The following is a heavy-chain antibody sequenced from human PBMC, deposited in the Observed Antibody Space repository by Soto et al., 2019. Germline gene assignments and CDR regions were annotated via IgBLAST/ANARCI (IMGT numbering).Heavy chain of an antibody. D-gene: IGHD2-15*01. V-gene: IGHV4-30-4*01. Sequence: PSETLSLTCTVSGGSISSGDYYWSWIRQPPGKGLEWIGYIYYSGSTYYNPSLKSRVTISVDTSKNPFSLKMSSVTAADTAVYYCAREVVVVAATSHYYYGMDVWGQGTTVTVSS. J-gene: IGHJ6*02. CDR2: IYYSGST. CDR1: GGSISSGDYY. CDR3: AREVVVVAATSHYYYGMDV.